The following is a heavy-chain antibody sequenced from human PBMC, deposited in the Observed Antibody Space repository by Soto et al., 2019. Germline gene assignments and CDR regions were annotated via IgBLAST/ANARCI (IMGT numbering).Heavy chain of an antibody. Sequence: SVKVSCKASGGTFSSYAISWVRQAPGQGLEWMGGIIPIFGTANYAQKFEGRVTITADESTSTAYMELSSLRSENTAVYYCARDPGSSSWYAPHFDYWGQGTLVTVSS. D-gene: IGHD6-13*01. CDR1: GGTFSSYA. J-gene: IGHJ4*02. CDR2: IIPIFGTA. CDR3: ARDPGSSSWYAPHFDY. V-gene: IGHV1-69*13.